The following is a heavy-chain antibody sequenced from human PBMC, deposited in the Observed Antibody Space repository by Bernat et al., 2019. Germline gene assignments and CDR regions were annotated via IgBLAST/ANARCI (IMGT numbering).Heavy chain of an antibody. J-gene: IGHJ4*02. CDR1: GFTFSSYG. CDR3: AKDPGIAAAGTSG. D-gene: IGHD6-13*01. CDR2: ISYDGSNK. Sequence: QVQLVESGGGVVQPGRSLRLSCAASGFTFSSYGMHWVRQAPGKGLEWVAVISYDGSNKYYADSVKGRFTISRDNSKNTLYLQMNSLRAEDTAVYYCAKDPGIAAAGTSGWGQGTLVTVSS. V-gene: IGHV3-30*18.